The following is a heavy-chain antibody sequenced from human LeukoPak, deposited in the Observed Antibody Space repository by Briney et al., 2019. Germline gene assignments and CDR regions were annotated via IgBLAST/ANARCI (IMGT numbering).Heavy chain of an antibody. J-gene: IGHJ3*02. CDR3: GRHDYGDSSAAFDI. CDR2: IYRSGST. CDR1: GDSISNNYW. D-gene: IGHD4-17*01. V-gene: IGHV4-4*02. Sequence: SETLSLTCAVSGDSISNNYWWRWVRPFPGKGLEWIGEIYRSGSTVYNPSLKSRVSISIDKSKNQLSLNLSSVTAADTAVYYCGRHDYGDSSAAFDIWGQGTVVIVSS.